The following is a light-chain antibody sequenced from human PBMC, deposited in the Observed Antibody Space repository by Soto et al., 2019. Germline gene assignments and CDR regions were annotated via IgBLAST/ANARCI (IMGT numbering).Light chain of an antibody. CDR3: QTWGTGIQV. V-gene: IGLV4-69*01. CDR1: SGQSSYA. CDR2: LNSDGSH. J-gene: IGLJ2*01. Sequence: QPVLTQSPSASASLGASVKLTCTLSSGQSSYAIAWHQQQPEKGPRYLMKLNSDGSHSKGDGIPDRLSGSSSGAERYLTISSLQSEDEADYYCQTWGTGIQVFGGGTKLTVL.